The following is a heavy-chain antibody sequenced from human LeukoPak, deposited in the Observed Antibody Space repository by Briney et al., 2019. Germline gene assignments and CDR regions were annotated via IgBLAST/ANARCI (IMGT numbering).Heavy chain of an antibody. D-gene: IGHD6-13*01. Sequence: GGSLRLSCAASGFTFSSYAMSWVRQAAGKGLEWVSAISGSAGYTYYADSVKGRFTISRDNPKNTLFLQMNSLRAEDTAVYYCAKGGGSSWYDDWGQGTLVTVSS. V-gene: IGHV3-23*01. CDR3: AKGGGSSWYDD. CDR2: ISGSAGYT. J-gene: IGHJ4*02. CDR1: GFTFSSYA.